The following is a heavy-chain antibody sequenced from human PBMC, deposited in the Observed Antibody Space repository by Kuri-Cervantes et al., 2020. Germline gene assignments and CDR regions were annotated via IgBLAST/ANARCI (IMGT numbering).Heavy chain of an antibody. CDR2: INHSGST. CDR1: GGSFSGYY. Sequence: SETLSLTCAVYGGSFSGYYWSWIRQPPGKGLEWIGEINHSGSTYYNPSLKSRVTISVDTSKNQFSLKLSSVTAADTAVYYCAGRSTRSSWKTFDIWGQGTMVTVSS. V-gene: IGHV4-34*01. CDR3: AGRSTRSSWKTFDI. J-gene: IGHJ3*02. D-gene: IGHD6-13*01.